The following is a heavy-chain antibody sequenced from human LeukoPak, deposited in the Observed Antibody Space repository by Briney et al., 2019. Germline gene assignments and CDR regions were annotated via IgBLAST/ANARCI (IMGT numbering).Heavy chain of an antibody. CDR3: ASHYCSSTSCPLSY. D-gene: IGHD2-2*01. V-gene: IGHV4-39*01. CDR2: IYYSGST. Sequence: PSETLSLTCTVSGGSISSSSYYWGWIRQPPGKGLDWIGSIYYSGSTYYNPSLKSRFTISVDTSKNQFSLKLSSVTAADTAVYYCASHYCSSTSCPLSYWGQGTLVTVSS. CDR1: GGSISSSSYY. J-gene: IGHJ4*02.